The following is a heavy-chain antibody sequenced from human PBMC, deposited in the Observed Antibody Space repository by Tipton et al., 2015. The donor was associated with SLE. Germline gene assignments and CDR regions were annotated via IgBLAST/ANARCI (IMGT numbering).Heavy chain of an antibody. V-gene: IGHV3-15*01. D-gene: IGHD3-3*01. J-gene: IGHJ4*02. Sequence: SLRLSCAASGLTFSKAWMSWVRQAPGKGLEWVGRIKSKTDGGTTDYAAPVKGRFTISRDDSKNTLYLQMNSLKTEDTAVYYCTTVAWSGYYDYWGQGTLVTVSS. CDR3: TTVAWSGYYDY. CDR1: GLTFSKAW. CDR2: IKSKTDGGTT.